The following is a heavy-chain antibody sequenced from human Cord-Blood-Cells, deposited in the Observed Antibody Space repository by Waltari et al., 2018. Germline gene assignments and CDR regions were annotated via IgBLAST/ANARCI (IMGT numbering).Heavy chain of an antibody. Sequence: QVQLVQSGAEVKKPGASVTVSCKASGYTFTSYYMHWVRQAPGQGLEWMGIINPSGGSTSYAQKFQGRVTMTRDTSTSTVYMELSSLRSEDTAVYYCAREGLGDAFDIWGQGTMVTVSS. CDR3: AREGLGDAFDI. CDR1: GYTFTSYY. CDR2: INPSGGST. J-gene: IGHJ3*02. V-gene: IGHV1-46*01.